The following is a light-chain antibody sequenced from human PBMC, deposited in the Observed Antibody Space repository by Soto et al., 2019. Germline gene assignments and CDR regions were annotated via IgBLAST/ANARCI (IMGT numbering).Light chain of an antibody. V-gene: IGKV3-11*01. CDR1: QSVSSY. Sequence: EIVLTQSPATLSLSPGERATLSCRASQSVSSYLAWSQQKPGQAPRLLIYDASNRATGIPARFSGSGSGTEFTLTISSLEPEDFAVYYCQQLSNWPLIILGGGTKVEI. CDR2: DAS. J-gene: IGKJ4*01. CDR3: QQLSNWPLII.